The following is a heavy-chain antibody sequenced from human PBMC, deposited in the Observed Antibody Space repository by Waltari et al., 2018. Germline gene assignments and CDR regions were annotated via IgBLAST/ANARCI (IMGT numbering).Heavy chain of an antibody. CDR3: AKDHYDSSGYYSYDAFDI. CDR2: ISWDGGST. V-gene: IGHV3-43*01. D-gene: IGHD3-22*01. CDR1: GFTFDDYT. Sequence: EVQLVESGGVVVQPGGSLRLSCAASGFTFDDYTMHWVRQAPGKGLEWVSLISWDGGSTYYADSVKGRFTISRDNSKNSLYLQMNSLRTEDTALYYCAKDHYDSSGYYSYDAFDIWGQGTMVTVSS. J-gene: IGHJ3*02.